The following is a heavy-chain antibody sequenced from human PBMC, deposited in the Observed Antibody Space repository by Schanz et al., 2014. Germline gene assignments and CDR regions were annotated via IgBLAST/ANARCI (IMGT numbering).Heavy chain of an antibody. Sequence: EVQLVESGGGLVQPGESLRLSCAASGFSFSNSWMSWVRQAPGKGLEWVANIKQDGSEKYYVDSVKGRFTISRDNAKNSLYLQMNSLTAEDTAVYYCARGVRIDYWGQGTLATVSS. V-gene: IGHV3-7*01. CDR2: IKQDGSEK. D-gene: IGHD3-3*01. CDR3: ARGVRIDY. J-gene: IGHJ4*02. CDR1: GFSFSNSW.